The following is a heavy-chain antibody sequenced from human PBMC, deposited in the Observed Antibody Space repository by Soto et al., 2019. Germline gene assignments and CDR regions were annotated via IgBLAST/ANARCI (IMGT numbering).Heavy chain of an antibody. J-gene: IGHJ4*02. CDR1: GFTFSNAW. CDR2: IKSKTDGGTT. V-gene: IGHV3-15*01. CDR3: TAETIFGVVTPPDY. D-gene: IGHD3-3*01. Sequence: GGSLRLSCAASGFTFSNAWMSWVRQAPGKGLEWVGRIKSKTDGGTTDYAAPVKGRFTISRDDSKNTLYLQMNSPKTEDTVVYYCTAETIFGVVTPPDYWGQGTLVTVSP.